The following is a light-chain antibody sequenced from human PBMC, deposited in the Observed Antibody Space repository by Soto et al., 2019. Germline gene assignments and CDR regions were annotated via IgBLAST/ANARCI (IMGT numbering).Light chain of an antibody. J-gene: IGLJ2*01. CDR3: AAWDDSLNAVL. CDR1: GSNIGGNS. V-gene: IGLV1-44*01. Sequence: LTQPPSASGTPGQRVTISCSGSGSNIGGNSVNWYQQIPGTAPKVLIYTNDQRPSGVPARFSGSKSGTSASLVISGLQSEDAADYYCAAWDDSLNAVLLGGGTKLTVL. CDR2: TND.